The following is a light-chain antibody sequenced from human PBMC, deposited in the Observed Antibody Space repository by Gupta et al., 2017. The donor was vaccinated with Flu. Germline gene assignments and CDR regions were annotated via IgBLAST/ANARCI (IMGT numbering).Light chain of an antibody. CDR1: SSDIGAPSD. Sequence: SVLTLPTPPPGAPGRSVTISCTGTSSDIGAPSDVHWYQFLPGKAPKLLISYNNNRPSGVPERFFGSKSGTSASLAITALQAEDEGHYYCQSYDSTLSSSVFGGGTKLTVL. J-gene: IGLJ2*01. CDR3: QSYDSTLSSSV. CDR2: YNN. V-gene: IGLV1-40*01.